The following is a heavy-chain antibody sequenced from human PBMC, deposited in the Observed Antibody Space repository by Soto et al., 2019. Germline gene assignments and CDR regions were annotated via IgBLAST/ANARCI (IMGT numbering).Heavy chain of an antibody. V-gene: IGHV1-69*04. CDR1: GGTFSIYT. CDR2: IIPILGIA. J-gene: IGHJ3*02. Sequence: SVKVSCKASGGTFSIYTSSWVRQAPGQGLEWMGRIIPILGIANYAQKFQGRVTITADKSTSTAYMELSSLRSEDTAVYYCARDPANVDTAMGDIWGQGTMLTVSS. D-gene: IGHD5-18*01. CDR3: ARDPANVDTAMGDI.